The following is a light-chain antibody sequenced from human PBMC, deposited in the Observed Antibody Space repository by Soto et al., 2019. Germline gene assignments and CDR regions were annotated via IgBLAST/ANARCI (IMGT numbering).Light chain of an antibody. CDR1: SSNIGAGYD. CDR2: GNT. Sequence: QSALTQPPSVSGAPGQRVTISCTRSSSNIGAGYDVQWYQQLPGTAPKLLMYGNTNRPSGVPDRFSGSKSGTSASLAITGLQAEDEADYYCQSYDSSLTALYVFGTGTKLTVL. J-gene: IGLJ1*01. V-gene: IGLV1-40*01. CDR3: QSYDSSLTALYV.